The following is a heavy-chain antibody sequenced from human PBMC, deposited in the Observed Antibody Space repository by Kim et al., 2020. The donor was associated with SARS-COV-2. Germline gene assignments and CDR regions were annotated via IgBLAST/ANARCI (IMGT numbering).Heavy chain of an antibody. Sequence: LKSRVTISVDTSKNQFSLKLSSVTAADTAVYYCARGGELPSRYYYYYMDVWGKGTTVTVSS. J-gene: IGHJ6*03. CDR3: ARGGELPSRYYYYYMDV. V-gene: IGHV4-39*01. D-gene: IGHD4-17*01.